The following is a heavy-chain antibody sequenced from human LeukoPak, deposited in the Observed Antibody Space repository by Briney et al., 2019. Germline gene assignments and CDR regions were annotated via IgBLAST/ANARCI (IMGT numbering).Heavy chain of an antibody. CDR3: ARLGAAGLLRYFDWLPPHYYYMDV. Sequence: PSETLSLTCAVYGGSFSGYYWSWIRQPPGKGLEWIGEINHSGSTNYNPSLKSRVTISVDTSKNQFSLKLSSVTAADTAVYYCARLGAAGLLRYFDWLPPHYYYMDVWGKGTTVTISS. CDR2: INHSGST. D-gene: IGHD3-9*01. J-gene: IGHJ6*03. V-gene: IGHV4-34*01. CDR1: GGSFSGYY.